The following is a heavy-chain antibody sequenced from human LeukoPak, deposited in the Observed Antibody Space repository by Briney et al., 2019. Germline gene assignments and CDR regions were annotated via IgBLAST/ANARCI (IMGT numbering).Heavy chain of an antibody. J-gene: IGHJ6*03. Sequence: PSETLSLTCTVSGGSLSTYYWGWIRQPAGKGLEWIGRINTSGSTNYNPSLKSRITLSVDTSKNQFSLKLSSVTAADTAVYYCARYEGRALSYYDFWSGFPYYYYMDVWGKGTTVTVSS. D-gene: IGHD3-3*01. V-gene: IGHV4-4*07. CDR2: INTSGST. CDR1: GGSLSTYY. CDR3: ARYEGRALSYYDFWSGFPYYYYMDV.